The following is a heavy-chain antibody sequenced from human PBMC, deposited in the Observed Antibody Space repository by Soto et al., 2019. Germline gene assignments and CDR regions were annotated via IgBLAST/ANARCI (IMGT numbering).Heavy chain of an antibody. CDR3: ARGSHKLHSYDSSGFYHYVDY. V-gene: IGHV4-34*01. J-gene: IGHJ4*02. CDR2: INDSGST. D-gene: IGHD3-22*01. CDR1: GGSFSDYS. Sequence: QVQLQQWGAGLLKPSETLSLTCAVYGGSFSDYSWSWIRQPPGKGLEWIGEINDSGSTNYTPSLERRVTISRDTSKNRVSLKLSSVTAADTAVYYCARGSHKLHSYDSSGFYHYVDYWGQGSLVTVSS.